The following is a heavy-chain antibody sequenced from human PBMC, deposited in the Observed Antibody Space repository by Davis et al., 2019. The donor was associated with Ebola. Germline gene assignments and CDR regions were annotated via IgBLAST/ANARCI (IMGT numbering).Heavy chain of an antibody. D-gene: IGHD4-17*01. V-gene: IGHV3-21*01. CDR2: ISSSSSYI. J-gene: IGHJ4*02. CDR1: GFTFSSYS. CDR3: TKDFDYVNGY. Sequence: PGGSLRLSCAASGFTFSSYSMNWVRQAPGKGLEWVSSISSSSSYIYYADSVKGRFAISRDNTKNTLYLQMNSLRAEDTAVYYCTKDFDYVNGYWGQGTLVTVSS.